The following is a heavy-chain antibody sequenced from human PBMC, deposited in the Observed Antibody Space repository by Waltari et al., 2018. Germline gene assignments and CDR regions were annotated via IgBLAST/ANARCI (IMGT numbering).Heavy chain of an antibody. V-gene: IGHV3-48*01. CDR3: ARDAQFESSGYDYFFDH. CDR1: GFPGSSSS. CDR2: LGRRPGDI. J-gene: IGHJ4*02. Sequence: EVHLVDSGGDLIQPGGSLRLSCEASGFPGSSSSMNWVRQAPGKGLGWIAHLGRRPGDIRYALSVLGRFTISSDKAKNSVYLQMDNLRGEDTAVYFCARDAQFESSGYDYFFDHWGRGTLVTVSS. D-gene: IGHD3-22*01.